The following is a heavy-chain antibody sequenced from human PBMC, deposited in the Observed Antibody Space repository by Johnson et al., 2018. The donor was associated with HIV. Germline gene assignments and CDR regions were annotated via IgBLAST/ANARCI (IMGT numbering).Heavy chain of an antibody. CDR1: GFTFDDYA. CDR3: AKDRGLLAARLGAFDI. CDR2: ISWNSGSI. V-gene: IGHV3-9*01. J-gene: IGHJ3*02. D-gene: IGHD6-13*01. Sequence: VQLVESGGGLVKPGGSLRLSCAASGFTFDDYAMHWVRQAPGKGLEWVSGISWNSGSIGYADSVKGRFTISRDNAKNSLYLQMNSLRAEDTALYYCAKDRGLLAARLGAFDIWGQGTMVTVSS.